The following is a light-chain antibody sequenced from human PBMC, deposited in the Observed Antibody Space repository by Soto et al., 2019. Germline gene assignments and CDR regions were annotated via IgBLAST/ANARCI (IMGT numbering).Light chain of an antibody. CDR2: LGS. CDR1: QSLLHSNGYNY. V-gene: IGKV2-28*01. Sequence: DIVMTQSPLSLPVTPGEPASISCRSSQSLLHSNGYNYLDLYLQKPGQSPQLLIYLGSSRASGVPDRFSGSGSGTDFTLKISRVEAEDVGVYYCMQALQTPMYTFGQGTKLEIK. CDR3: MQALQTPMYT. J-gene: IGKJ2*01.